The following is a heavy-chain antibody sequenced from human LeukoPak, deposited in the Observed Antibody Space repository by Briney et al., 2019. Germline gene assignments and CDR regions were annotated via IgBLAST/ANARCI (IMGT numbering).Heavy chain of an antibody. CDR3: ASISPDYGDYVSSAYYYYGMDV. V-gene: IGHV1-69*13. Sequence: SVKVSCKASGGTFSSYAISWVRQAPGQGLEWMGGIIPIFGTANYAQKFQGRVTITADESTSTAYMELSSLRSEDTAVYYCASISPDYGDYVSSAYYYYGMDVWGQGTTVTVSS. CDR1: GGTFSSYA. J-gene: IGHJ6*02. D-gene: IGHD4-17*01. CDR2: IIPIFGTA.